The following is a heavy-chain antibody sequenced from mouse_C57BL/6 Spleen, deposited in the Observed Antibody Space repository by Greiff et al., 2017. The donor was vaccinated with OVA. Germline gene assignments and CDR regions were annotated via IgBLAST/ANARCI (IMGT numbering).Heavy chain of an antibody. CDR3: ARPNGYDGDWYFEV. J-gene: IGHJ1*03. Sequence: EVQLQQSGGGLVQPGGSLKLSCAASGFTFRAYSLSLVRQTPEKRLEWVASLSNVGGSTSYPDTGKGRFTISRDNAKNTLYLQMRRLKSEDTAMYYCARPNGYDGDWYFEVWGTGTTVTVSS. CDR2: LSNVGGST. D-gene: IGHD2-2*01. CDR1: GFTFRAYS. V-gene: IGHV5-12*01.